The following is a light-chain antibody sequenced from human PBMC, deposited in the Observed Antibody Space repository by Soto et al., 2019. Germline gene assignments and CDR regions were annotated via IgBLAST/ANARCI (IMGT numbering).Light chain of an antibody. Sequence: QSVLTQPTSVSGSPGQSITISCTGVSSDIGGYNHVSWYQQHPGKVPRLIIYDVDNRPLGVSNRFSGSQSGNMASLTISGLPAEDEADYYGCAYTARTTRSWVFGGGTKLTVL. J-gene: IGLJ3*02. CDR2: DVD. CDR1: SSDIGGYNH. CDR3: CAYTARTTRSWV. V-gene: IGLV2-14*03.